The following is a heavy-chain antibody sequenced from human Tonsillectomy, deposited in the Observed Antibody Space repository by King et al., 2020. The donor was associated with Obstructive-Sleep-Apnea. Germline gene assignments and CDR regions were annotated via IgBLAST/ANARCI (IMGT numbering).Heavy chain of an antibody. V-gene: IGHV3-11*01. CDR2: ISSIGSTI. CDR3: ARDRPWAVAGMENAFDI. Sequence: VQLVESGGGLVKPGGSLRLSCAASGFTFSDYYMSWIRQAPGKGLEWVSYISSIGSTIDYSDSVKGRFTISRENAKNSLYLQSNSLRAEDTAVYYCARDRPWAVAGMENAFDIWGQGTMVTVSS. CDR1: GFTFSDYY. D-gene: IGHD6-19*01. J-gene: IGHJ3*02.